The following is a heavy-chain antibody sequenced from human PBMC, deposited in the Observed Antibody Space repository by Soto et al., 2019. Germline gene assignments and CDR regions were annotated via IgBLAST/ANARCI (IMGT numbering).Heavy chain of an antibody. J-gene: IGHJ4*02. CDR3: ARDKITGLFDY. Sequence: QVQLQQWGAGLLKPSETLSLTCAVYGGSFSGYYWTWIRQPPGTGLEWIGEINHSGSTNYNPSLKSRCTLSVDTSKNQFSLKRTSVTAADTAVYYCARDKITGLFDYWGQGTLVTVSS. V-gene: IGHV4-34*01. CDR2: INHSGST. D-gene: IGHD2-8*02. CDR1: GGSFSGYY.